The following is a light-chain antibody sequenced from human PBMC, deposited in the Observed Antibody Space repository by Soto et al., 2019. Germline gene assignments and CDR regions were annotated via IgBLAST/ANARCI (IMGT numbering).Light chain of an antibody. Sequence: EIVLTQSPVTLSFSPCEISTLSCSSIHIGSFPLSWYQQKPGQAPRLIIYDASNRATGIPARFTRSGSGTDFTLTLNSLEPEAFAVYYCHQRSSWPPTFGGGTKV. V-gene: IGKV3-11*01. J-gene: IGKJ4*01. CDR2: DAS. CDR3: HQRSSWPPT. CDR1: HIGSFP.